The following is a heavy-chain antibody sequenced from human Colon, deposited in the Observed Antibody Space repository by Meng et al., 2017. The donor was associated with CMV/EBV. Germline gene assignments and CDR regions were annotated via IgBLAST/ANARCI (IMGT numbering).Heavy chain of an antibody. CDR2: ITYAGPPE. CDR1: GFTFNSHA. V-gene: IGHV3-30*03. J-gene: IGHJ6*02. CDR3: ARAPVIYCSGGSCYAYYYYGMDV. Sequence: GESLKISCAASGFTFNSHAMHWVRQAPGKGLEWVAAITYAGPPEYYADSVKGRFTVSRDNAKNTLYLQMNSLRAEDTAVYYCARAPVIYCSGGSCYAYYYYGMDVWGQGTTVTVSS. D-gene: IGHD2-15*01.